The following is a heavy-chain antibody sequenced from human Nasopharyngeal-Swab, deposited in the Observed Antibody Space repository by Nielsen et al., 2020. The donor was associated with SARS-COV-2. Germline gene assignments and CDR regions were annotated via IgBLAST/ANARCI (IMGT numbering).Heavy chain of an antibody. J-gene: IGHJ4*02. CDR2: ISWNSGSI. Sequence: SLKISYAASGFTFDDYAMHWVRQAPGKGLEWVSGISWNSGSIGYADSVKGRFTISRDNAKNSLYLQMNSLRAEDTALYYCAKHLLSSGWYYFDYWGQGTLVTVSS. V-gene: IGHV3-9*01. CDR3: AKHLLSSGWYYFDY. D-gene: IGHD6-19*01. CDR1: GFTFDDYA.